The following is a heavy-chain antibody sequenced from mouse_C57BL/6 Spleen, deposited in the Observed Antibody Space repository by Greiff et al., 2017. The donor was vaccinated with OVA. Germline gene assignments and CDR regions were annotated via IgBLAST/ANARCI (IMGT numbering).Heavy chain of an antibody. CDR1: GYTFTDYE. CDR2: IDPETGGT. CDR3: TVLYGYDRAWFAY. D-gene: IGHD2-2*01. J-gene: IGHJ3*01. Sequence: VKLQESGAELVRPGASVTLSCKASGYTFTDYEMHWVKQTPVHGLEWIGAIDPETGGTAYNQKFKGKAILTADKSSSTAYMELRSLTSEDSAVYYCTVLYGYDRAWFAYWGQGTLVTVSA. V-gene: IGHV1-15*01.